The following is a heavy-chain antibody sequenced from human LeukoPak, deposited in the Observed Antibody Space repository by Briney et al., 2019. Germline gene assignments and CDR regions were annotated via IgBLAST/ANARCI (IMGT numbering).Heavy chain of an antibody. CDR1: GYSFTSKY. J-gene: IGHJ6*03. CDR3: ARVVVIRGAYYYMDV. D-gene: IGHD3-22*01. Sequence: ASVKVSCKASGYSFTSKYIHWVRQAPGQGLEWMGWISAYNGNTNYAQKLQGRVTMTTDTSTSTAYMELRSLRSDDTAVYYCARVVVIRGAYYYMDVWGKGTTVTISS. CDR2: ISAYNGNT. V-gene: IGHV1-18*01.